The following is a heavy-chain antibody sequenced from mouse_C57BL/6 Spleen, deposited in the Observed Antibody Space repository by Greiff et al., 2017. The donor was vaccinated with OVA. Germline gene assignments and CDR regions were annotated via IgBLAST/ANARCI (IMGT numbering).Heavy chain of an antibody. D-gene: IGHD3-2*02. CDR2: IYPGDGDT. Sequence: QVQLQQSGPELVKPGASVKISCKASGYSFSSSWMNWVKQRPGKGLEWIGRIYPGDGDTNYNGKFKGKATLTADKSSSTAYMQLSSLTSEDSAVYFCARLKAQAYYFDYWGQGTTLTVSS. CDR1: GYSFSSSW. J-gene: IGHJ2*01. V-gene: IGHV1-82*01. CDR3: ARLKAQAYYFDY.